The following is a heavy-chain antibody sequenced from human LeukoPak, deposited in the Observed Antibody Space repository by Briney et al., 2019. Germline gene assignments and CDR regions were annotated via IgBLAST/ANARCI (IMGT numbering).Heavy chain of an antibody. V-gene: IGHV3-48*04. Sequence: GGSLRLSCAASGFTFSSYSMNWVRQAPGKGLEWVSYISSSSSTIYYADSVKGRFTISRDNAKNSLYLQMNSLRAEDTAVYYCASEGQGSYLLRDYWGQGTLVTVSS. CDR1: GFTFSSYS. J-gene: IGHJ4*02. CDR2: ISSSSSTI. CDR3: ASEGQGSYLLRDY. D-gene: IGHD3-16*02.